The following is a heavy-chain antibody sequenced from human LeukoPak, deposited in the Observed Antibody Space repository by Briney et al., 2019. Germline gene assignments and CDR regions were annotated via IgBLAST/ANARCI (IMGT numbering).Heavy chain of an antibody. J-gene: IGHJ5*02. D-gene: IGHD2-15*01. CDR3: ARALGYCGGGSCARGYNWFDP. V-gene: IGHV4-39*01. CDR1: GGSISSSDYY. Sequence: SETLSLTCTVSGGSISSSDYYWGWIRQPPGKGLEWIGSIYYGGSTYYNPSLKSRVTISVDTSMNQFSLKLSFVTTADTAVYYCARALGYCGGGSCARGYNWFDPWGQGTLVAVPS. CDR2: IYYGGST.